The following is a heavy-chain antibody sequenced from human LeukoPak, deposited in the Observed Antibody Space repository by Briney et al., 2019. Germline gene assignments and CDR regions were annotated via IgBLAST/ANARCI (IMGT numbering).Heavy chain of an antibody. CDR3: ARDRSLSYQLLSPYFDY. CDR1: GYTFTSYG. J-gene: IGHJ4*02. CDR2: ISAYNGNT. D-gene: IGHD2-2*01. Sequence: GASVKVSCKASGYTFTSYGISWVRQAPGQGLEWMGWISAYNGNTNYAQKLQGRVTMTTDTSTSTACMELRSLRSDDTAVYYCARDRSLSYQLLSPYFDYWGQGTLVTVSS. V-gene: IGHV1-18*01.